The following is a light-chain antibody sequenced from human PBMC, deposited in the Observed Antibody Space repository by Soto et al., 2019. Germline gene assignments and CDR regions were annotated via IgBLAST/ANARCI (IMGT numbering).Light chain of an antibody. CDR3: SSNTRSSLYV. CDR2: EVS. V-gene: IGLV2-14*01. CDR1: SSDVGGYNY. Sequence: QSALTQPASVSGSPGQSITISCTGTSSDVGGYNYVSWHQQHPDKAPKLMIFEVSYRPSGVSDRFSGSKSGNTASLTISGLQADDEADYYCSSNTRSSLYVFGTGTKVTVL. J-gene: IGLJ1*01.